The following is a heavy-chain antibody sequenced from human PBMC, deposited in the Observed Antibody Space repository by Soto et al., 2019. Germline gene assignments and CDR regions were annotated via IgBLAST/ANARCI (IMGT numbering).Heavy chain of an antibody. V-gene: IGHV5-10-1*01. CDR1: GYSFTSYW. J-gene: IGHJ5*02. D-gene: IGHD2-2*01. CDR3: ALGYCSSTSCYGYNWFDP. Sequence: PGESLKISCKGSGYSFTSYWISWVRQMPGKGLEWMGRIDPSDSYTNYSPSFQGHVTISADKSISTAYLQWSSLKASDTAMYCCALGYCSSTSCYGYNWFDPWGQGTLVTV. CDR2: IDPSDSYT.